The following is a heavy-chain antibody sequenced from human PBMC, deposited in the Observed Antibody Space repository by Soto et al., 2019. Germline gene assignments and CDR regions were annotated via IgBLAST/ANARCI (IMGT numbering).Heavy chain of an antibody. CDR3: AKDRPGTTAFDY. D-gene: IGHD1-7*01. J-gene: IGHJ4*02. CDR2: ISESGDRT. CDR1: GFSVRSYA. V-gene: IGHV3-23*01. Sequence: GGSLRLSCAASGFSVRSYAMSWVRQAPGKGLEWVSAISESGDRTYYADSVKGRFTVSRDNSKNTLYLQMNSLRADDTSVYYCAKDRPGTTAFDYWGQGTLVTVSS.